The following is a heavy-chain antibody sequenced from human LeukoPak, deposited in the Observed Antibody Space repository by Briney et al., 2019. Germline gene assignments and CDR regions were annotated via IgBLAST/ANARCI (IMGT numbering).Heavy chain of an antibody. V-gene: IGHV3-30-3*01. D-gene: IGHD4-17*01. CDR1: GFTFSSYA. CDR2: ISYDGSNK. CDR3: ARDRDYGDYVYYGMDV. J-gene: IGHJ6*02. Sequence: QPGGSLRLSCAASGFTFSSYAMHWVRQAPGKGLEWVAVISYDGSNKYYADSVKGRFTISRDNSKNTLYLQMNSLRAEDTAVYYCARDRDYGDYVYYGMDVWGQGTTVTVSS.